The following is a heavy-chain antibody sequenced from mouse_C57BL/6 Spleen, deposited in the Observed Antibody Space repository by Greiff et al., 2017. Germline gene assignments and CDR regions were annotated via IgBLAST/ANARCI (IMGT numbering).Heavy chain of an antibody. V-gene: IGHV1-50*01. D-gene: IGHD1-1*01. J-gene: IGHJ2*01. Sequence: QVQLQQPGAELVKPGASVKLSCKASGYTFTSYWMQWVKQRPGQGLEWIGEIDPSDSYTNSNQKFKGKATLTVDTSSSTAYMQLSSLTSEDSAVYYCARYGIITTVGFDYWGQGTTLTVSS. CDR2: IDPSDSYT. CDR1: GYTFTSYW. CDR3: ARYGIITTVGFDY.